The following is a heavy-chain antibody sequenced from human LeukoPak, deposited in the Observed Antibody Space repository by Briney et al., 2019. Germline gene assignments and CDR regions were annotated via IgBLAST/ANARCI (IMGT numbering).Heavy chain of an antibody. CDR1: GFTFSSYG. J-gene: IGHJ4*02. D-gene: IGHD2-15*01. CDR2: ISYDGSNK. V-gene: IGHV3-30*18. CDR3: AKDAGSSGGGTGYYFDY. Sequence: GGSLRLSCAASGFTFSSYGMHWVRQAPGKGLEWVAVISYDGSNKYYADSVKGRFTISRDNSKNTLYLQMNSPRAEDTAVYYCAKDAGSSGGGTGYYFDYWGQGTLVTVSS.